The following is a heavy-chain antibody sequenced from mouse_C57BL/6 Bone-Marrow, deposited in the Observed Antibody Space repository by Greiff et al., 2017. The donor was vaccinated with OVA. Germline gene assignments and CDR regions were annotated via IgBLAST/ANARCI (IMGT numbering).Heavy chain of an antibody. CDR1: GYTFTDYN. CDR2: INPNNGGT. V-gene: IGHV1-22*01. CDR3: AMSGGFVAWFRY. Sequence: EVQLQQSGPELVKPGASVKMSCKASGYTFTDYNMHWVKQSHGKSLEWIGYINPNNGGTSYKQKFKGKATLTVNKPSRPASMELRTLTSEDSAVYSCAMSGGFVAWFRYWGQGTLVTVS. J-gene: IGHJ3*01.